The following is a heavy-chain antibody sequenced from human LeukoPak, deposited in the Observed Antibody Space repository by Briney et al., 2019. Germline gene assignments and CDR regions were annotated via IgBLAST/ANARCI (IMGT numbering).Heavy chain of an antibody. CDR2: IHAGRGDT. V-gene: IGHV1-2*02. CDR1: GFTFTGHH. Sequence: ASVKVSRKASGFTFTGHHMHWVRQAPGQGLEWMGWIHAGRGDTNYAQKFQGRFTMTRDTSINTLFMELGSLRSDDTAVYYCARDENWGPDYWGQGTLVTVSS. CDR3: ARDENWGPDY. J-gene: IGHJ4*02. D-gene: IGHD7-27*01.